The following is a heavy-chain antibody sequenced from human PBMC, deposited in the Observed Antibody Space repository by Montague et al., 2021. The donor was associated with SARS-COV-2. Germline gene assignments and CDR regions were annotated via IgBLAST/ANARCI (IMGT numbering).Heavy chain of an antibody. CDR1: GGSISSSSYY. Sequence: SETLSLTCTVSGGSISSSSYYWGWIRQPPGKGPEWIGSIYYSGTTFYNPSLRSRVTMSVDTSKNQFSLRLSSVTAVDTAVFYCAREDAGDWYFELWGRGTLVTVSS. V-gene: IGHV4-39*02. J-gene: IGHJ2*01. CDR2: IYYSGTT. CDR3: AREDAGDWYFEL. D-gene: IGHD1-1*01.